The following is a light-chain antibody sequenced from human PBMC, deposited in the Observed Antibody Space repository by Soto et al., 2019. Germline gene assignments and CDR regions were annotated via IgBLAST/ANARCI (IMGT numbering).Light chain of an antibody. J-gene: IGLJ2*01. CDR2: AVS. V-gene: IGLV2-14*01. CDR3: SSYTSSPTPV. CDR1: SSDVGGYNF. Sequence: SALTPPASVSGSPGQSITISCTGTSSDVGGYNFVSWYQHHPGKAPKLLLSAVSNRPSGVSNRFAGSKSGNTASLTISGRQAEDEADYYCSSYTSSPTPVFGGGTKRTV.